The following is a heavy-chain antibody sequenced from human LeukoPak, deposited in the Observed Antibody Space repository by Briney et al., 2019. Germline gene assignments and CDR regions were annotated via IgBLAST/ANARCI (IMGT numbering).Heavy chain of an antibody. J-gene: IGHJ6*03. CDR3: ARRSAMVDYYYMDV. CDR1: GYIFTSYW. Sequence: GESLKISCKGSGYIFTSYWIGWVRQMPGKGLEWMGIIYPGDSDTRYSPSFQGQVTVSADKSISTAYLQWSSLKASHTAMYYCARRSAMVDYYYMDVWGKGTTVTVSS. D-gene: IGHD5-18*01. CDR2: IYPGDSDT. V-gene: IGHV5-51*01.